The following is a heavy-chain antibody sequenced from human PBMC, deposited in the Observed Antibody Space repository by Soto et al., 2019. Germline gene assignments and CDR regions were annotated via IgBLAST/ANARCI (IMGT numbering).Heavy chain of an antibody. D-gene: IGHD6-19*01. CDR2: IIPMFGIP. V-gene: IGHV1-69*01. Sequence: QVQLVQSGAEVKKPGSSVKVSCKASGGTLSKHAITWVRRAPGQGLEWLGGIIPMFGIPNYPQKFQGRGTISADDSKNTSHMELNSLTSEDTAIYYCARGGTSGWLKGAYDVWGQGTMVTVS. J-gene: IGHJ3*01. CDR1: GGTLSKHA. CDR3: ARGGTSGWLKGAYDV.